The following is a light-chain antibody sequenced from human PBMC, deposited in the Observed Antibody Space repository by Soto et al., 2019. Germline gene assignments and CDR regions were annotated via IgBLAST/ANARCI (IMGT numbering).Light chain of an antibody. V-gene: IGLV2-11*01. Sequence: QSALTQRRSVSGSPGQSVTISCTGTSSGVGGYDFVSWYQQHPGKAPKLMISDVSKRPSGVPDRFSGSKSGNTASLTISGLQAEDEADYYCCSYAGDLALFGGGTKVTVL. J-gene: IGLJ2*01. CDR1: SSGVGGYDF. CDR3: CSYAGDLAL. CDR2: DVS.